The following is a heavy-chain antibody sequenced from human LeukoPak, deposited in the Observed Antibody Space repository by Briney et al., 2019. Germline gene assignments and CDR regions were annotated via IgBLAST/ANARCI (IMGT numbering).Heavy chain of an antibody. CDR3: ATDFYRGRQFDY. D-gene: IGHD2/OR15-2a*01. CDR2: FDPEDVET. V-gene: IGHV1-24*01. Sequence: ASVKVSCTVSGNTFTDLSMNWVRQAPGKGLEWMGGFDPEDVETIYAQKFQGRVTMTEDTSTATAYMDLSSLRPDDTAVYYCATDFYRGRQFDYWGQETLVTVSS. J-gene: IGHJ4*02. CDR1: GNTFTDLS.